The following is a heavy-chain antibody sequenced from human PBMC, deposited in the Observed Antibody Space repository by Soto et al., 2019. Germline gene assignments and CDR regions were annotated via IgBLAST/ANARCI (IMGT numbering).Heavy chain of an antibody. D-gene: IGHD5-12*01. J-gene: IGHJ4*02. CDR3: AKQPKSGYDPSAFFDY. V-gene: IGHV3-30*18. CDR1: GFTFSSYG. Sequence: QVQLVESGGGVVQPGRSLRLSCAASGFTFSSYGMHWVRQAPGKGLEWVAGISYDGSNKYHADSVKGRFSVSRDHSKNTLNLQMRSMRGEDTAVYYCAKQPKSGYDPSAFFDYWGQGILVTVTS. CDR2: ISYDGSNK.